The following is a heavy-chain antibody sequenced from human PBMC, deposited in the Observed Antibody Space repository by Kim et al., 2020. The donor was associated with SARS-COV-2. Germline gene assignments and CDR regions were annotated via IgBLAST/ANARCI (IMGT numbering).Heavy chain of an antibody. CDR2: IIPIFGTA. Sequence: SVKVSCKASGGTFSSYAISWVRQAPGQGLEWMGGIIPIFGTANYAQKFQGRVTITADESTSTAYMELSSLRSEDTAVYYCARGVTGTEGAFDIWGQGTMVTVSS. CDR3: ARGVTGTEGAFDI. J-gene: IGHJ3*02. CDR1: GGTFSSYA. D-gene: IGHD1-20*01. V-gene: IGHV1-69*13.